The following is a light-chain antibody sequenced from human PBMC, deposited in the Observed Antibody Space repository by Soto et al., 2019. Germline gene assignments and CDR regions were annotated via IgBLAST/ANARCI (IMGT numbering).Light chain of an antibody. J-gene: IGLJ1*01. CDR1: SSDVGAYNY. Sequence: QSVLTQPASVSGSPGQSITISCTGTSSDVGAYNYVSWYQQHPGKVPKLLIYDVSNRPSGVSNRLSGSKSGNTASLTISGLQAEDEADCYCSSHTTRSTSVFGTGTKVTVL. CDR2: DVS. V-gene: IGLV2-14*01. CDR3: SSHTTRSTSV.